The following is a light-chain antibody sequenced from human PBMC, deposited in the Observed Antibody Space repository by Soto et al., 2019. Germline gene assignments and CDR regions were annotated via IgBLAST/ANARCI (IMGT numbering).Light chain of an antibody. J-gene: IGLJ2*01. CDR3: QTWGTGIVV. CDR2: LMSDGSH. V-gene: IGLV4-69*01. CDR1: SGHSTYA. Sequence: QSVLTQSPSASASLGASVKLTCTLSSGHSTYAIAWHQQQPDKGPRYLMKLMSDGSHSKGDGIPDRFSGSSSEAERYLTISSLQSEDEADYYCQTWGTGIVVFGGGTKVTVL.